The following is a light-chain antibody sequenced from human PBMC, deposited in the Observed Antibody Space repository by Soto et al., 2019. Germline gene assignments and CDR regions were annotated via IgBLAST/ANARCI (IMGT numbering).Light chain of an antibody. J-gene: IGLJ1*01. CDR1: SSDIGGYSF. CDR3: VSFTSSTTYV. Sequence: QSALTQPASVSGSPGQSITISCTGSSSDIGGYSFVSWYQHYPGKAPKLLLYEVTNRPSGVSNRFSGSKSANTASLTISGLHPDDEADYYCVSFTSSTTYVFGSGTKLTVL. V-gene: IGLV2-14*01. CDR2: EVT.